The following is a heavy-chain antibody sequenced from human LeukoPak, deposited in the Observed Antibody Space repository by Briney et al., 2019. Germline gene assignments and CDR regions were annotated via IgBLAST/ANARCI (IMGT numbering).Heavy chain of an antibody. J-gene: IGHJ4*02. V-gene: IGHV1-2*02. Sequence: GASVKVSCKASGYTFTGYYMHWVRQAPGQGLEWMGWINPNSGGTNYAQKFQGRVTMTRDTSISTAYMELSRLRSDDTAVYYCARDSSITGTTGLDYWGQGTLVTVSS. CDR2: INPNSGGT. CDR3: ARDSSITGTTGLDY. D-gene: IGHD1-7*01. CDR1: GYTFTGYY.